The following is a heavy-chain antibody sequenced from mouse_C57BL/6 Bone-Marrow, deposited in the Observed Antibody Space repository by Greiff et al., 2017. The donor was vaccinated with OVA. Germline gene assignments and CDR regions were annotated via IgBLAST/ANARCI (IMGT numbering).Heavy chain of an antibody. CDR2: INPNNGGT. V-gene: IGHV1-18*01. Sequence: VQLKQSGPELVKPGASVKIPCKASGYTFTDYNMDWVKQSHGKSLEWIGDINPNNGGTIYNQKFKGKATLTVDKSSSTAYMELRSLTSEDTAVYYCARHYGSSLYWYFDVWGTGTTVTVSS. CDR1: GYTFTDYN. D-gene: IGHD1-1*01. J-gene: IGHJ1*03. CDR3: ARHYGSSLYWYFDV.